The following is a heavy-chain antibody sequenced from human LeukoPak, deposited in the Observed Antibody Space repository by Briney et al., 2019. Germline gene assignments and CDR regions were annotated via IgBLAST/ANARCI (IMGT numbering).Heavy chain of an antibody. CDR2: INHSGST. Sequence: SETLSLTCAVYGGSFSGYYWSWTRQPPGKGLEWIGEINHSGSTNYNPSLKSRVTISVDTSKNQFSLKLSSVTAADTAVYYCARGRLRMNDYWGQGTLVTVSS. V-gene: IGHV4-34*01. CDR1: GGSFSGYY. CDR3: ARGRLRMNDY. J-gene: IGHJ4*02. D-gene: IGHD4-17*01.